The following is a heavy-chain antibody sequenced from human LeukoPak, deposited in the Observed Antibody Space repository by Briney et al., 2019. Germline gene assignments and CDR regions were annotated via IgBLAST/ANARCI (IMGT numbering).Heavy chain of an antibody. Sequence: GASVKVSCKASGGTFSSYAISWVRQAPGQGLEWMGGIIPIFGTANYAQKFQGGVTITADESTSTAYMELSSLRSEDTAVYYCASGYCSSTSCYFLYYYGMDVWGQGTTVTVSS. CDR3: ASGYCSSTSCYFLYYYGMDV. CDR1: GGTFSSYA. CDR2: IIPIFGTA. V-gene: IGHV1-69*13. D-gene: IGHD2-2*01. J-gene: IGHJ6*02.